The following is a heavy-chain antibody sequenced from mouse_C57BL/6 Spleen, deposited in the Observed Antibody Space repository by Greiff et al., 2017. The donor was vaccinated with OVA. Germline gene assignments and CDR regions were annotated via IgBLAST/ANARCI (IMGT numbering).Heavy chain of an antibody. CDR2: IYPGDGDT. V-gene: IGHV1-82*01. CDR3: AQENSSGYEGYFDY. Sequence: QVQLQQSGPELVKPGASVKISCKASGYAFSSSWMNWVKQRPGKGLEWIGRIYPGDGDTNYNGKFKGKATLTADKSSSTAYMQLSSLTSEDSAVYFCAQENSSGYEGYFDYWGQGTTLTVSS. J-gene: IGHJ2*01. D-gene: IGHD3-2*02. CDR1: GYAFSSSW.